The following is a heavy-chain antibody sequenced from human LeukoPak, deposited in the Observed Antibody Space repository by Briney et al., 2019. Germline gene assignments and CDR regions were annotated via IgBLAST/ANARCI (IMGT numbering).Heavy chain of an antibody. J-gene: IGHJ3*02. CDR1: GGSISSGGYY. CDR3: ARVWPQRGSSGSYDAFDI. D-gene: IGHD3-22*01. CDR2: IYYSGST. V-gene: IGHV4-31*03. Sequence: SETLSLTCTVSGGSISSGGYYWSWIRQHPGKGLEWIGYIYYSGSTYYNPSLKSRVTISVDTSKNQFSLKLSSVTAADTAVYFCARVWPQRGSSGSYDAFDIWGQGTMVPVSS.